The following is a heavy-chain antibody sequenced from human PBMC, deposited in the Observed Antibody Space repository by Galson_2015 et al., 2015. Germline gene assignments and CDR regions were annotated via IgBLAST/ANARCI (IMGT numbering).Heavy chain of an antibody. J-gene: IGHJ4*02. CDR3: AKVSVVGATLGSVPNPDFDY. CDR2: ISYDGSNK. D-gene: IGHD1-26*01. Sequence: SLRLSCAASGFTFSSYGMHWVRQAPGKGLEWVAVISYDGSNKYYADSVKGRFTTSRDNSKNTLYLQMNSLRAEDTAVYYCAKVSVVGATLGSVPNPDFDYWGQGTLVTVSS. CDR1: GFTFSSYG. V-gene: IGHV3-30*18.